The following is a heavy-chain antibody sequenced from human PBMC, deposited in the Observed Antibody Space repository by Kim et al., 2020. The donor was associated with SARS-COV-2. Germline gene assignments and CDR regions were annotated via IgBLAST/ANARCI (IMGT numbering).Heavy chain of an antibody. D-gene: IGHD5-12*01. J-gene: IGHJ6*03. CDR3: ARGPHRVAMFGRDMDV. CDR2: INHSGST. Sequence: SETLSLTCAVYGGSFSGYYWSWIRQPPGKGLEWIGEINHSGSTNYNPSLKSRVTISVDTSKNQFSLKLSSVTAADTAVYYCARGPHRVAMFGRDMDVWG. V-gene: IGHV4-34*01. CDR1: GGSFSGYY.